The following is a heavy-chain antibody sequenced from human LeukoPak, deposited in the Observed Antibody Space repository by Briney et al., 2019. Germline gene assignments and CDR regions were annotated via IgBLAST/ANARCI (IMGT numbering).Heavy chain of an antibody. CDR2: IYYSGST. Sequence: SVTLSLTCTVSGGSISSSSYYWGWIRQPPGKGLEWIGSIYYSGSTYYNPSLKSRVTISVDTSKNQFSLKLSSVTAADTAVYYCASAGAPYYFDYWGQGTLVTVSS. J-gene: IGHJ4*02. V-gene: IGHV4-39*01. CDR3: ASAGAPYYFDY. D-gene: IGHD3-10*01. CDR1: GGSISSSSYY.